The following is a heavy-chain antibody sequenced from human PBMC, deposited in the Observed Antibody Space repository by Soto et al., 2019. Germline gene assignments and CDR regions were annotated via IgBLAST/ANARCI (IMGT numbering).Heavy chain of an antibody. CDR3: ARDAPPPRE. Sequence: QVQLVQSGAEVKKPGASVKVSCKASGYTFTSYYISWVRQAPGQGLEWMGWISAYNGNTNYAQKPQGRVTMTTDTSTSTDYMELRSRRSDEAAVYYWARDAPPPREWGQGTLVTVSS. V-gene: IGHV1-18*01. CDR2: ISAYNGNT. CDR1: GYTFTSYY. J-gene: IGHJ4*02.